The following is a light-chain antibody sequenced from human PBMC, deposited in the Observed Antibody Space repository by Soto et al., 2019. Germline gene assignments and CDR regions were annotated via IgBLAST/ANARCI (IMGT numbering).Light chain of an antibody. V-gene: IGKV1-27*01. CDR3: QKYDSAPPT. CDR2: TAS. Sequence: DSPMTQPASSLSASVGDRGTITCRASQGISIYLAWYQQKQGKVPKLLIYTASTLQSGVPSRFSGSGSGTDFTITISSLQPEDVAFDYCQKYDSAPPTFGQGTKVDI. CDR1: QGISIY. J-gene: IGKJ1*01.